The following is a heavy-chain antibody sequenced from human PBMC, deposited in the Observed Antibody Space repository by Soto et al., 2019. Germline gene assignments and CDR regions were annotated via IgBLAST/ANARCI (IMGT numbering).Heavy chain of an antibody. CDR3: ARGGGWRWTPT. Sequence: KASETLSLTCVVYGGSLSGFYWSWIRQQPGKGLQWIGEITPGGSAAYHPSLKRRATISLDTSKNQISLELNSVTAADTGTYFCARGGGWRWTPTWGQGTLVTVSS. CDR1: GGSLSGFY. V-gene: IGHV4-34*01. J-gene: IGHJ4*02. CDR2: ITPGGSA. D-gene: IGHD3-3*01.